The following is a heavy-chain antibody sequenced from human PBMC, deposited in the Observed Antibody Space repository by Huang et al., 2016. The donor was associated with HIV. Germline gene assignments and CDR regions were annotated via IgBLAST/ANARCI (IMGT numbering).Heavy chain of an antibody. Sequence: EVQLVESGGGLVQPGGSLRLSCAASGFSISSYWMHWVRQAPGKGLVCVSRISSDWMSTSYADSVKGRFTISRDNAKNTLYLQRNSLRAEDTAVYYCARDPRIQSWLNFFDYWGQGTLVSVSS. CDR3: ARDPRIQSWLNFFDY. J-gene: IGHJ4*02. V-gene: IGHV3-74*01. D-gene: IGHD3-22*01. CDR1: GFSISSYW. CDR2: ISSDWMST.